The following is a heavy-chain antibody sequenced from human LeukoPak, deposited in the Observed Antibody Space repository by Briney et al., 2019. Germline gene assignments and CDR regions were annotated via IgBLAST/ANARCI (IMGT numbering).Heavy chain of an antibody. CDR3: ARDNGGTAMAYYYYYYMDV. J-gene: IGHJ6*03. V-gene: IGHV1-8*02. CDR2: MNPNSGNT. Sequence: ASVKVSCKASGYTFTGYYMHWVRRAPGQGLEWMGWMNPNSGNTGYAQKFQGRVTMTRNTSISTAYMELSSLRSEDTAVYYCARDNGGTAMAYYYYYYMDVWGKGTTVTISS. D-gene: IGHD5-18*01. CDR1: GYTFTGYY.